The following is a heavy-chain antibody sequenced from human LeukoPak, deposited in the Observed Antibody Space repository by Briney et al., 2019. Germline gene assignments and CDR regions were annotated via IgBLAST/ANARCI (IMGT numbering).Heavy chain of an antibody. CDR3: ARSPAGANYYLDV. CDR2: ISSSGSTT. Sequence: GGSLRLSCAASGFTFTSYEMNWVRQAPGKGLEWVSYISSSGSTTYYADSMKGRFTISRDNAKNSLYLQMNSLRAEDTAVYYCARSPAGANYYLDVWGKGTTVTISS. CDR1: GFTFTSYE. J-gene: IGHJ6*03. D-gene: IGHD1-14*01. V-gene: IGHV3-48*03.